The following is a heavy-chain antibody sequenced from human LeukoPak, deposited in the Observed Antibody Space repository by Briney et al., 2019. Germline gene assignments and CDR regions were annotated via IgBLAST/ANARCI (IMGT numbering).Heavy chain of an antibody. J-gene: IGHJ4*02. CDR2: ISGSGGDT. CDR1: GFTLNRAA. CDR3: AKEGRLTVAAVVVENYFDY. V-gene: IGHV3-23*01. Sequence: GGSLRLSCAGSGFTLNRAAMSWVRQAPGKGLEWVSGISGSGGDTYYSDSVKGRFTISRDNAKTTVYLQMNSLRTEDTAEYYCAKEGRLTVAAVVVENYFDYWGQGTPVTVSA. D-gene: IGHD3-22*01.